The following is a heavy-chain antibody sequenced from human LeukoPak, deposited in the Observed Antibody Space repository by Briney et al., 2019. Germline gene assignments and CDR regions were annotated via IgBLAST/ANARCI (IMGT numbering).Heavy chain of an antibody. D-gene: IGHD2-21*02. CDR2: IWYDGGNK. Sequence: PGRSLRLSCAASGFTFSSYGMHWVRQAPGKGLEWVAVIWYDGGNKYYADSVKGRFTISRDNSKNTLYLQMNSLRAEDTAVYYCARDMVVTAPWGFDPWGQGTLVTVSS. CDR1: GFTFSSYG. CDR3: ARDMVVTAPWGFDP. V-gene: IGHV3-33*01. J-gene: IGHJ5*02.